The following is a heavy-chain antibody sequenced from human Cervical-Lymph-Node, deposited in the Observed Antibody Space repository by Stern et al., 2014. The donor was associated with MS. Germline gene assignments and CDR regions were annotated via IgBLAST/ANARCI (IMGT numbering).Heavy chain of an antibody. CDR1: GFTFSSYG. CDR3: ARDLTAAGTGFDY. V-gene: IGHV3-33*01. CDR2: IWYDGSNK. Sequence: VQLVESGGGVVQPGRSLRLSCAASGFTFSSYGMHWVRQAPGKGLEWVGVIWYDGSNKYYADSVKGRFTISRDNSKNTLYLQMNSLRAEDTAVYYCARDLTAAGTGFDYWGQGTLVTVSS. D-gene: IGHD1-1*01. J-gene: IGHJ4*02.